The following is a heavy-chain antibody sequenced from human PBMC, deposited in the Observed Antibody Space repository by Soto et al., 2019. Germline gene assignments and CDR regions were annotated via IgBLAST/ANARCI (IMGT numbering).Heavy chain of an antibody. CDR3: VKEKRQRLVLDY. V-gene: IGHV3-64D*06. CDR2: ISSNGGST. J-gene: IGHJ4*02. D-gene: IGHD6-13*01. CDR1: GFTFSSYA. Sequence: LRPSCSASGFTFSSYAMHWVRQAPGKGLEYVSGISSNGGSTYYADSVKGRFTISRDNSKNTLYLQMSSLRAEDTAVYYCVKEKRQRLVLDYWGRGTVVTVSS.